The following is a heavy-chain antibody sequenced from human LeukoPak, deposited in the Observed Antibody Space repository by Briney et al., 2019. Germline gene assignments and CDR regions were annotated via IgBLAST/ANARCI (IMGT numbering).Heavy chain of an antibody. CDR1: GGSISSSNW. V-gene: IGHV4-4*02. CDR3: ARADGVAGTFDY. Sequence: ASGTLSLTCAVSGGSISSSNWWSWVRQPPGKGLEWIGEIYHSGSTNYNPSLKSRVTISVDKSRNQFSLKLSSVTAADTAVYYCARADGVAGTFDYWGQGTLVTVSS. J-gene: IGHJ4*02. D-gene: IGHD6-19*01. CDR2: IYHSGST.